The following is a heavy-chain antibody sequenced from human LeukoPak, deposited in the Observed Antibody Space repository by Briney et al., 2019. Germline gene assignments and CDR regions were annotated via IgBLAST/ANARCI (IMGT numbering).Heavy chain of an antibody. V-gene: IGHV3-23*01. D-gene: IGHD3-10*01. CDR1: GFIVSNKY. CDR3: AKRGPGSPQSGKYYFDY. CDR2: ISGSAATT. Sequence: GGSLRLSCAASGFIVSNKYMTWVRQAPGKGLEWVSAISGSAATTFYADSVKGRFTISRDNSKNTLYLQMNSLRAEDTAVYYCAKRGPGSPQSGKYYFDYWGQGTLVTVSS. J-gene: IGHJ4*02.